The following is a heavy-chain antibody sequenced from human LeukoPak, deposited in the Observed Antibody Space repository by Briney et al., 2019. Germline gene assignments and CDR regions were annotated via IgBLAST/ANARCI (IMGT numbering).Heavy chain of an antibody. D-gene: IGHD6-19*01. CDR1: GGSISSSGYY. Sequence: PSETLSLTCTVSGGSISSSGYYWGWIRQPPGKGLEWIGSIHYSGSTYYNPSLKSRVTISVDTSKNQFPLKLRSVTAADTAVYYCARSNYSSGFYFDYWGRGTLVTVSS. J-gene: IGHJ4*02. CDR2: IHYSGST. V-gene: IGHV4-39*01. CDR3: ARSNYSSGFYFDY.